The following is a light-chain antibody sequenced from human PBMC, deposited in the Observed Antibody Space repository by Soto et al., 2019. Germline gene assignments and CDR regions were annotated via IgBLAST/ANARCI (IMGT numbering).Light chain of an antibody. CDR2: KAS. CDR3: QHYNSYSEA. CDR1: QTISSW. V-gene: IGKV1-5*03. J-gene: IGKJ1*01. Sequence: SPATVSGSVRDRVTITCRASQTISSWLAWYQQKPGKAPKLLIYKASTLKSGVPSRFSGSGSGTEFTLTISSLQPDDFATYYCQHYNSYSEAVGQGTKVDI.